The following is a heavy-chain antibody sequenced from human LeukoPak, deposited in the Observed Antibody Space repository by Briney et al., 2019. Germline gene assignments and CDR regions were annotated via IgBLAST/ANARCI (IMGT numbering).Heavy chain of an antibody. J-gene: IGHJ4*02. D-gene: IGHD6-13*01. V-gene: IGHV3-66*01. CDR2: IYSGGST. CDR1: GFTVSSNY. CDR3: ARAIAAAGTLDY. Sequence: QPGGSLRLSCAASGFTVSSNYMSWVRQAPGKGLEWVSAIYSGGSTYYADSVKGRFTISRDNSKNTLYLQMSSLRAEDTAVYYCARAIAAAGTLDYWGQGTLVTVSS.